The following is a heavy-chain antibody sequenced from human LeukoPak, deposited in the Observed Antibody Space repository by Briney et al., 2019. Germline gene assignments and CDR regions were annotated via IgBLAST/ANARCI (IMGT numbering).Heavy chain of an antibody. J-gene: IGHJ4*02. D-gene: IGHD3-22*01. CDR3: ARAVAMIVVVILDY. CDR2: ISYDGSNK. CDR1: GFTFSSYA. V-gene: IGHV3-30-3*01. Sequence: PGRSLRLSCAASGFTFSSYAMHWVRQARGKGREWVAVISYDGSNKYYADSVKGRFTISKDNSKNTLYLQMNSLRAEDTAVYYCARAVAMIVVVILDYWGQGTLVTVSS.